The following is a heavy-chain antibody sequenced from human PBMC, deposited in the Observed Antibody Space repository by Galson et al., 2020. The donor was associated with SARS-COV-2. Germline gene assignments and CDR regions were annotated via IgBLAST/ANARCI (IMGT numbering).Heavy chain of an antibody. J-gene: IGHJ4*02. D-gene: IGHD5-12*01. V-gene: IGHV1-2*04. CDR3: AREPEMATFNYFDY. Sequence: ASVKVSCKTSGYTFTAYYIHWVRQAPGQGLEWMGWINPNTGGTNYAQKFQGWVTMTRDTSISTAYMALSRLKSDDTAVYYCAREPEMATFNYFDYCGQGTLVTVSS. CDR1: GYTFTAYY. CDR2: INPNTGGT.